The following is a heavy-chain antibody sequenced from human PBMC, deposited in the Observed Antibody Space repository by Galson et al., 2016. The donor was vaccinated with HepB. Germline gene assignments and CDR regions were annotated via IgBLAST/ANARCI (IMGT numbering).Heavy chain of an antibody. J-gene: IGHJ4*02. V-gene: IGHV1-8*01. CDR2: MSPDSGDT. Sequence: SVKVSCKASGYTFTTYDINWVRQAPGQGLEWMGWMSPDSGDTGYAQKFQGRITVTRNTSINTAYMELSSLRSEDTAVYYCARVPLPYYYDSSGPFDSWGQGTLVTVSS. D-gene: IGHD3-22*01. CDR1: GYTFTTYD. CDR3: ARVPLPYYYDSSGPFDS.